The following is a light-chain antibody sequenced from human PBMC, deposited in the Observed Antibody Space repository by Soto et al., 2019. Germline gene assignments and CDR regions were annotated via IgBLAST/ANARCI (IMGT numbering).Light chain of an antibody. CDR2: AAS. V-gene: IGKV1-8*01. CDR3: QQLNSYPLT. CDR1: QGISSY. J-gene: IGKJ4*01. Sequence: AIRMTQSPSSLSASTGDRVTITCRASQGISSYLAWYQQKPGKAPNLLIYAASTLQGGVPSRFSGSGSGTEFTLTISSLQPEDFATYYCQQLNSYPLTFGGGTKVDIK.